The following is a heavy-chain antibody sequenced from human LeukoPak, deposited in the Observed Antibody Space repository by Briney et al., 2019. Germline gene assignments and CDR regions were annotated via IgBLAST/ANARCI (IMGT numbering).Heavy chain of an antibody. D-gene: IGHD3-9*01. CDR1: GFTFSSYW. CDR3: ARDLNWLLFDY. Sequence: GGSLRLSCAASGFTFSSYWMSWVRQTPGKGLEWVANIKQDGSEKYYVDSVKGRFTISRDNAKNILYLQMNSLRVEDTAVYYCARDLNWLLFDYWGQGTLVTVSS. CDR2: IKQDGSEK. J-gene: IGHJ4*02. V-gene: IGHV3-7*01.